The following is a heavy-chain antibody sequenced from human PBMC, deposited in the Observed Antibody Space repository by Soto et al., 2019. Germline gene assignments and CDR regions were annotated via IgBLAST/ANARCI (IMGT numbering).Heavy chain of an antibody. CDR3: AKPYDTFGGVIVYHYYYYMDV. D-gene: IGHD3-16*02. Sequence: GGSLRLSCAASGFTFSSYAMSWVRQAPGKGLEWVSAISGSGGSTYYADSVKGRFTISRDNSKNTLYLQMNSLRAEDTAVYYCAKPYDTFGGVIVYHYYYYMDVWGKGTTVTVSS. V-gene: IGHV3-23*01. CDR2: ISGSGGST. J-gene: IGHJ6*03. CDR1: GFTFSSYA.